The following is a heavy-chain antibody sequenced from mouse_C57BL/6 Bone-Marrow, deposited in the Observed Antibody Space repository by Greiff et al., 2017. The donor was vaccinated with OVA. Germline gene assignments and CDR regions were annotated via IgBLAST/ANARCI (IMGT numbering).Heavy chain of an antibody. CDR1: GYTFTSYW. Sequence: QVQLQQPGAELVMPGASVKLSCKASGYTFTSYWMHWVKQRPGQGLEWIGEIDPSDSYTNYNQKFKGKSTLTVDKSSSTAYMQLSSLTYEDSAVYYCARWERAYWGQGTLVTVSA. CDR2: IDPSDSYT. CDR3: ARWERAY. D-gene: IGHD4-1*01. J-gene: IGHJ3*01. V-gene: IGHV1-69*01.